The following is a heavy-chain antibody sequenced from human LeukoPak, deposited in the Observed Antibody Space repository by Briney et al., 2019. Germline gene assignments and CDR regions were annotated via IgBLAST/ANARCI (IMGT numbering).Heavy chain of an antibody. V-gene: IGHV4-39*01. CDR3: ARRYYDILTGYSAFDY. J-gene: IGHJ4*02. Sequence: SETLSLTCTVSSGSISSNTYCWGWIRQPPGKGLEWIGTIYYSGSTYYNPSLKSRVTISVDTSKNQFSLKLSSVTAADTAVYCCARRYYDILTGYSAFDYWGQGTLVTVSS. D-gene: IGHD3-9*01. CDR1: SGSISSNTYC. CDR2: IYYSGST.